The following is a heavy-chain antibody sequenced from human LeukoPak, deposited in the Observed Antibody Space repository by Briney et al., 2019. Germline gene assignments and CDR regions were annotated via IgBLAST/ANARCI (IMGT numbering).Heavy chain of an antibody. Sequence: SETLSLTCIVSAYSISNGYYWGWIRQPPGKGLEWIGRIYTSGSITYNPSLKSRVSMSVDTSKNQFSLKLSSVTAADTAVYYCARDSGTTGEVKFDPWGQGTLVTVSS. D-gene: IGHD3-10*01. CDR2: IYTSGSI. V-gene: IGHV4-38-2*02. CDR1: AYSISNGYY. J-gene: IGHJ5*02. CDR3: ARDSGTTGEVKFDP.